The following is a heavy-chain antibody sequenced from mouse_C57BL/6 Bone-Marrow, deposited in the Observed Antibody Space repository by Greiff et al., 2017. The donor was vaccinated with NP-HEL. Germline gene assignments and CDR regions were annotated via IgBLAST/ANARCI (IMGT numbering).Heavy chain of an antibody. Sequence: VQLQQSGAELVKPGASVKLSCTASGFNIKDYYMTWVKQRTEQGLEWIGRIDPEDGDTKYAPKFQGKATITADTSSNTAYLQLSSRTSEDTAVYYGARSGRWLLGWYFDVWGTGTTVTVAS. CDR2: IDPEDGDT. J-gene: IGHJ1*03. CDR3: ARSGRWLLGWYFDV. D-gene: IGHD2-3*01. CDR1: GFNIKDYY. V-gene: IGHV14-2*01.